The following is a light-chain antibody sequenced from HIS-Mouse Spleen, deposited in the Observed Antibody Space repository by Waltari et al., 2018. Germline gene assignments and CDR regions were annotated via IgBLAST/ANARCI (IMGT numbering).Light chain of an antibody. Sequence: SYELTQPPSVSVSPGQTASITCSGDTLGDHYAGWYQKTPGQSPVLVIYQGSKRTSGIPERFSGSNSGNTATLTISGTQAMDEADYYCQAWDSSTVVFGGGTKLTVL. J-gene: IGLJ2*01. CDR3: QAWDSSTVV. V-gene: IGLV3-1*01. CDR2: QGS. CDR1: TLGDHY.